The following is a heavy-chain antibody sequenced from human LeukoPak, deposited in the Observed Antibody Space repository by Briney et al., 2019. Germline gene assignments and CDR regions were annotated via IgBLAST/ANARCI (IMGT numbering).Heavy chain of an antibody. D-gene: IGHD2-21*02. CDR2: INPNSGAT. J-gene: IGHJ2*01. Sequence: ASVKVSCKPSGYTFTGYYMHWVRQAPGQGLEWMGRINPNSGATNYAQRFQGRVTMTRDTSISTAYMELTTLRSDDTAVYYCAKSIEYCGADCYGYFDLWGRGTLVTVSS. CDR3: AKSIEYCGADCYGYFDL. V-gene: IGHV1-2*06. CDR1: GYTFTGYY.